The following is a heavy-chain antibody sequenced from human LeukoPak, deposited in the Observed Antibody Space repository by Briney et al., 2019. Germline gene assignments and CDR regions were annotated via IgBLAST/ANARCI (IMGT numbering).Heavy chain of an antibody. CDR3: AKPRGGDSWAFDV. V-gene: IGHV3-30*18. Sequence: GRSLRLSCAASGFTFSTYGMHWVRQAPGKGLEWGAGISYDGRNKYYVDSVKGRFTISRDNSKNTLNLQMNSLRAEDTAVYYCAKPRGGDSWAFDVWGQGTVVTVSS. J-gene: IGHJ3*01. CDR2: ISYDGRNK. D-gene: IGHD2-21*02. CDR1: GFTFSTYG.